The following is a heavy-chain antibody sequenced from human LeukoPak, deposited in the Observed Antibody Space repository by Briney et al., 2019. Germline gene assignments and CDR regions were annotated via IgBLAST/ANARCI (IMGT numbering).Heavy chain of an antibody. CDR1: GGSISSYY. CDR2: IYYSGST. V-gene: IGHV4-59*12. CDR3: ARELRYFDFNNWFDP. D-gene: IGHD3-9*01. J-gene: IGHJ5*02. Sequence: PSETLSLTCTVSGGSISSYYWSWIRQPPGKGLEWIGYIYYSGSTNYNPSLKSRVTISVDTSKNQFSLKLSSVTAADTAVYYCARELRYFDFNNWFDPWGQGTLVTVSS.